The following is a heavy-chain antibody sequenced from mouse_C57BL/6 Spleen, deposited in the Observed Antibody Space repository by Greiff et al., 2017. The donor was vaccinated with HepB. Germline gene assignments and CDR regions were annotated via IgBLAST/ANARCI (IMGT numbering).Heavy chain of an antibody. CDR3: ARRYYSNHYAMDY. Sequence: EVQLVESGGGLVKPGGSLKLSCAASGFTFSDYGMHWVRQAPEKGLEWVAYISSGSSTIYYADTVKGRFTISRDNAKNTLFLQMTSLRSEDTAMYYCARRYYSNHYAMDYWGQGTSVTVSS. D-gene: IGHD2-5*01. CDR1: GFTFSDYG. CDR2: ISSGSSTI. V-gene: IGHV5-17*01. J-gene: IGHJ4*01.